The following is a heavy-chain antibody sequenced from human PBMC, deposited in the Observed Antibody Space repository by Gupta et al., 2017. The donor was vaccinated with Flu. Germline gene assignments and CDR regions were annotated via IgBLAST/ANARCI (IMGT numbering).Heavy chain of an antibody. D-gene: IGHD2-15*01. Sequence: QMQLVESGGGVVPFGTSLRLSCAASGFTFSSYGMHWVRQAPGKGLEWVADIASDGSHKDYADHVRGRFTIHRDNSKNPLSLFVDSLGVDATVVNTCAQEGAWAACYYYYCYYKDD. CDR1: GFTFSSYG. CDR2: IASDGSHK. V-gene: IGHV3-30*18. CDR3: AQEGAWAACYYYYCYYKDD. J-gene: IGHJ6*03.